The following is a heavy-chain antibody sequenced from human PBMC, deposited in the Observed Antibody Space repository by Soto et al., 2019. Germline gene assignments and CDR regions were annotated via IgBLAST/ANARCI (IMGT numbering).Heavy chain of an antibody. D-gene: IGHD3-10*01. Sequence: QLQLQESGPGLVKPSETLSLTCTVSGGSISSSSYYWGWIRQPPGKGLEWIGSIYYSGSTYYNPSLKSRVTISVDTAKNQFSLKLSSVTAADTAVYYCATMVRGGYYFDYWGQGTLVTVSS. J-gene: IGHJ4*02. CDR1: GGSISSSSYY. V-gene: IGHV4-39*01. CDR2: IYYSGST. CDR3: ATMVRGGYYFDY.